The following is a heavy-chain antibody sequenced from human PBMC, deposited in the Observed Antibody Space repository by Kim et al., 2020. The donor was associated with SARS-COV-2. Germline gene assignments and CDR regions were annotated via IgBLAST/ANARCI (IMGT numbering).Heavy chain of an antibody. Sequence: KFQGRVTMTRNTSIRTAYMELSSLRSEDTAVYYCARGSRYYGSGSYGFDYWGQGTLVTVSS. CDR3: ARGSRYYGSGSYGFDY. D-gene: IGHD3-10*01. J-gene: IGHJ4*02. V-gene: IGHV1-8*01.